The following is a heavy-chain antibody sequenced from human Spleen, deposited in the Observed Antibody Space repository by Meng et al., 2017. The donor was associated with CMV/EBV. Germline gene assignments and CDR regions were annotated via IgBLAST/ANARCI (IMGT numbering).Heavy chain of an antibody. V-gene: IGHV3-74*01. CDR3: ARDPPRGSAASGFDY. Sequence: GESLKISCGASGFTFSSYWMHWVRQAPGKGLVWVLRIGPDGSSTSYADSVKGRFTISRDKAKKTLYLQMNSLRAEDTAVYYCARDPPRGSAASGFDYWGQGTLVTVSS. CDR1: GFTFSSYW. J-gene: IGHJ4*02. D-gene: IGHD2-15*01. CDR2: IGPDGSST.